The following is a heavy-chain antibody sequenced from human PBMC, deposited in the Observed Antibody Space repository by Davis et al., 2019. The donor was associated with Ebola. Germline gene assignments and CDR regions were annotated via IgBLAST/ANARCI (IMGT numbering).Heavy chain of an antibody. Sequence: GESLKISCVASGFTFSGYAMHWVRQAPGKGLEWVAFIRYDGSNKYYADSVKGRFTISRDNSKNTLYLQMNSLRAEDTAVYYCARATVLDYWGQGTLVTVSS. D-gene: IGHD1-1*01. J-gene: IGHJ4*02. CDR1: GFTFSGYA. CDR3: ARATVLDY. V-gene: IGHV3-30*02. CDR2: IRYDGSNK.